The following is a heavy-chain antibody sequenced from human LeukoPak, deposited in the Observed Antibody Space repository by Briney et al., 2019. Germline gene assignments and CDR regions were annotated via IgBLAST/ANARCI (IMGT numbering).Heavy chain of an antibody. CDR3: ARDWRPFDY. Sequence: SETLSLTCTVSGGSISGYYWSWIRQPPGKGLEWIGYIYYYGTTTYNPSLKNRVTISVDTSKNLFSLKLRSMPAADTAVYYCARDWRPFDYWGQGILVTVSS. J-gene: IGHJ4*02. CDR2: IYYYGTT. CDR1: GGSISGYY. V-gene: IGHV4-59*12.